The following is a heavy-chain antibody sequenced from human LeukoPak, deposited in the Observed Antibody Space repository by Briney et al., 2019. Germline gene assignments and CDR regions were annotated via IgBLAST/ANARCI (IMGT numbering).Heavy chain of an antibody. CDR3: ARQSSERGFCTGGSCAGVFAY. CDR1: GGSISSYY. CDR2: IHYSGST. J-gene: IGHJ4*02. V-gene: IGHV4-59*01. Sequence: SETLSLTCTVSGGSISSYYWSWIRQPPGRGLEWIGYIHYSGSTNYNPSLKSRASISVETSKTQFSLKLTSVTAADTAVYYCARQSSERGFCTGGSCAGVFAYWGQGALVTVSS. D-gene: IGHD2-15*01.